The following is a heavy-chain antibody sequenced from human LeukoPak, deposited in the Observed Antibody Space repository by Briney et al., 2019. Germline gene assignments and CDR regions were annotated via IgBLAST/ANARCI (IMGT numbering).Heavy chain of an antibody. Sequence: ASVKVSCRASGYTFTGYYMHWVRQAPGQGLEWMGWINPNSGGTNYAQKFQGRVTMTRDTSISTAYMELSRLRSDDTAVYYCARVGTTVTSYDYWGQGTLVTVSS. J-gene: IGHJ4*02. D-gene: IGHD4-17*01. CDR2: INPNSGGT. CDR3: ARVGTTVTSYDY. CDR1: GYTFTGYY. V-gene: IGHV1-2*02.